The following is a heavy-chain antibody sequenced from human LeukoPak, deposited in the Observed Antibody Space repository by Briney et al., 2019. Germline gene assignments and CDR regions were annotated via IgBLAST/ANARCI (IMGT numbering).Heavy chain of an antibody. CDR1: GFTFEASA. J-gene: IGHJ4*02. Sequence: GGSLRLSCAASGFTFEASAMSWVRQAPGKGLEWVSSISSSSSYIYYADSVKGRFTISRDNAKNSLYLQMNSLRAEDTAVYYCARGGAQTAAEFDYWGQGTLVTVSS. CDR3: ARGGAQTAAEFDY. V-gene: IGHV3-21*01. CDR2: ISSSSSYI. D-gene: IGHD3-10*01.